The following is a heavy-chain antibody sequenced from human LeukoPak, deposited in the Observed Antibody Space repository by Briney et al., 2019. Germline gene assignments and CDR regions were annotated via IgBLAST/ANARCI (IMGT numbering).Heavy chain of an antibody. CDR3: ARDPVEISYDY. CDR2: ISSSGSNI. Sequence: PGGSLRLSCAASGFTFSDYYMSWIRQAPGKGLEWVSYISSSGSNIYYADSVRGRFTISRDNAKNSLYLQMISLRAEGTAVYYCARDPVEISYDYWGQGTLVTVSS. D-gene: IGHD5-24*01. J-gene: IGHJ4*02. V-gene: IGHV3-11*04. CDR1: GFTFSDYY.